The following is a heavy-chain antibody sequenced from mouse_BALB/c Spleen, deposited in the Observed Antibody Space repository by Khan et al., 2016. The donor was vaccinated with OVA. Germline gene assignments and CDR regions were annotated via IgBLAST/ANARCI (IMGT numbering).Heavy chain of an antibody. Sequence: EVQLQESGPGLVKPSQSLSLTCTVTGYSITSGYGWNWIRQFPGNKLEWMGNISYSGSTNYNPSLKIRIPITRYTSKNQLLLQLNSGTTEDTASCNCPRTARIKSWVPGTTLTVS. V-gene: IGHV3-2*02. D-gene: IGHD3-3*01. CDR1: GYSITSGYG. CDR3: PRTARIKS. J-gene: IGHJ2*01. CDR2: ISYSGST.